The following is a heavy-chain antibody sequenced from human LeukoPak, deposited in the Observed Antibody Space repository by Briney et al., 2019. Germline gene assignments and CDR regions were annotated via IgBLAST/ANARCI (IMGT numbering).Heavy chain of an antibody. Sequence: PSQTLSLTCTVSGGSISSGDYYWSWIRQPPGKGLEWIGNIYYSGSTYYNPSLKSRVTISVDTSKNQFSLKLSSVTAADTAVYYCARDVREVTTFDYWGQGTLVTVSS. J-gene: IGHJ4*02. D-gene: IGHD4-17*01. CDR3: ARDVREVTTFDY. CDR1: GGSISSGDYY. CDR2: IYYSGST. V-gene: IGHV4-30-4*01.